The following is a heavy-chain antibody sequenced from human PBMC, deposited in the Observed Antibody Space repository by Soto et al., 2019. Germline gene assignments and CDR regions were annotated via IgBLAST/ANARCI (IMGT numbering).Heavy chain of an antibody. CDR2: IYYSGST. CDR3: ARHSSGWYNLYYYGMDV. V-gene: IGHV4-39*01. Sequence: SETLSLTCTVSAGSISSSSYYWGWIRQPPGKGLEWIGSIYYSGSTYYNPSLKSRVTISVDTSKNQFSLKLSSVTAAHTAVYYCARHSSGWYNLYYYGMDVWGQGTTVTVSS. D-gene: IGHD6-19*01. J-gene: IGHJ6*02. CDR1: AGSISSSSYY.